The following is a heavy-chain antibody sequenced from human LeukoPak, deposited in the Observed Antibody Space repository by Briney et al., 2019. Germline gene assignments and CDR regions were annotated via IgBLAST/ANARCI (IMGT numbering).Heavy chain of an antibody. V-gene: IGHV4-59*01. D-gene: IGHD1-26*01. CDR2: IYYNGSP. Sequence: SETLSLTCTASGGSISSYYWSWIRQPPGMGLEWIGYIYYNGSPNYSPSLKSRVTISLDTSKNQFSLTLTSVSAADTAVYYCARSGSYYVPTFDYWGQGTLVTVSS. CDR1: GGSISSYY. J-gene: IGHJ4*02. CDR3: ARSGSYYVPTFDY.